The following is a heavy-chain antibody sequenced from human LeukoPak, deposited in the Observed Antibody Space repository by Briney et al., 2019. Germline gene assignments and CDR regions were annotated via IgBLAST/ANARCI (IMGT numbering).Heavy chain of an antibody. V-gene: IGHV4-4*09. J-gene: IGHJ4*02. Sequence: PSEALSLTCTVSGGSISSYYWSWIRQPPGKGLEWIGYIYTSGSTNYNPSLKSRVTISVDTSKNQFSLKLSSVTAADTAVYYCARQKGASPRYFDYWGQGTLVTVSS. CDR1: GGSISSYY. D-gene: IGHD1-26*01. CDR2: IYTSGST. CDR3: ARQKGASPRYFDY.